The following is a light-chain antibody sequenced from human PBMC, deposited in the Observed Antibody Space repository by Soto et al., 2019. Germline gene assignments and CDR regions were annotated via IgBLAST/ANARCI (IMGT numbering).Light chain of an antibody. CDR3: QQYGSSPPYT. V-gene: IGKV3-20*01. J-gene: IGKJ2*01. CDR1: QSVSSSY. CDR2: GAS. Sequence: EIVLTQSPGILSLSPGEIATLSCRASQSVSSSYLAWYQQKPGQAPRLLIYGASNRATGIPDRFSASGSKTNFTLTISRLEPEDFAVYYCQQYGSSPPYTFGQGTKLEIK.